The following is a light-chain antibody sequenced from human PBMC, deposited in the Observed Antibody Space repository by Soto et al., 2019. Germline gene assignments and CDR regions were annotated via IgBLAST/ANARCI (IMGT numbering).Light chain of an antibody. CDR1: SSDVGGYNY. V-gene: IGLV2-14*01. J-gene: IGLJ1*01. CDR2: DVS. CDR3: SSYTSSSTYV. Sequence: QSVLTQPASVSGSPGQSITISCTGTSSDVGGYNYVSWYQQHPGKVPKLMIYDVSNRPSGVSNRFSGSKSGNTASLTISGLQGEGEADYYCSSYTSSSTYVFGTGTKV.